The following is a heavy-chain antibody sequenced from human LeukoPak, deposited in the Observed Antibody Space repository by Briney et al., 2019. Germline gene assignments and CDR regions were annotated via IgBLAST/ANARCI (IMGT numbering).Heavy chain of an antibody. CDR3: ARGLLNYGINAFDI. Sequence: ASVKVSCKASGYTFTSYDINWVRQATGQGLEWMGWMNPNSGNTGYAQKFQGRVTMTRNTSISTAYMELSSLRSEDTAVYYCARGLLNYGINAFDIWGQGTMVTVSS. D-gene: IGHD4-11*01. V-gene: IGHV1-8*01. CDR2: MNPNSGNT. J-gene: IGHJ3*02. CDR1: GYTFTSYD.